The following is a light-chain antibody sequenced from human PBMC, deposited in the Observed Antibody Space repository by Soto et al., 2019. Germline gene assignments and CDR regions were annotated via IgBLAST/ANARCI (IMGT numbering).Light chain of an antibody. Sequence: DIQMTQSPSSLSASVGDRVTITCRASQTVIKYLNWYQQKPGRAPNLLIYAASRLQSGVPSRFSASGSGTEFTLTISSLQPEDFATYYCQQSYRTLFTFGPGTKVEIK. CDR1: QTVIKY. CDR3: QQSYRTLFT. CDR2: AAS. J-gene: IGKJ3*01. V-gene: IGKV1-39*01.